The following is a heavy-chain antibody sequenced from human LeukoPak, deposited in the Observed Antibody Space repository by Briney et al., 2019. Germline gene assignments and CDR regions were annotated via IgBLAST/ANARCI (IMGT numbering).Heavy chain of an antibody. V-gene: IGHV4-38-2*02. Sequence: SETLSLTCTVPGYSISNGYFWGWIRQPPGKGLECIGTIYHSGSIYYNPSLKGRVTISVDTSKNQFSLKLNSLTAADTAVYYCARAIRTGLGIGSFDGWGQGTLVTVSS. CDR2: IYHSGSI. D-gene: IGHD7-27*01. J-gene: IGHJ4*02. CDR1: GYSISNGYF. CDR3: ARAIRTGLGIGSFDG.